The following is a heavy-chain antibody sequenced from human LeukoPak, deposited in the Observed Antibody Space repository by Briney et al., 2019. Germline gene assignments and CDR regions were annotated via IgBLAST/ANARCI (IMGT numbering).Heavy chain of an antibody. J-gene: IGHJ4*02. CDR3: ARGGGYYAIDY. V-gene: IGHV3-53*01. CDR1: GFTFSTYG. CDR2: VYSDDTT. Sequence: GGSLRLSCAASGFTFSTYGMSWVRQAPGKGLEWVSVVYSDDTTYYADSVKGRFTISRDNSKNTLYLQMNNLRAEDTAVYYCARGGGYYAIDYWGQGTLVTVSS. D-gene: IGHD1-26*01.